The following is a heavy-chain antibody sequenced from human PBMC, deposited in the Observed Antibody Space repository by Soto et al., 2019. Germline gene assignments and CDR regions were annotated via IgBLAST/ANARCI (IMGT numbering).Heavy chain of an antibody. Sequence: QVQLVQSGAEVKTPGSSVKVSCKAAGGTLSNYALSWVRQAPGQGLEWVGGIIPIFGTSNYAQNFQGRVTITADKSTSTAYMELSSLRSEDTAVYYCARGVRTGFYGMDVWGQGTTITVSS. D-gene: IGHD3-10*01. CDR3: ARGVRTGFYGMDV. CDR1: GGTLSNYA. V-gene: IGHV1-69*06. CDR2: IIPIFGTS. J-gene: IGHJ6*02.